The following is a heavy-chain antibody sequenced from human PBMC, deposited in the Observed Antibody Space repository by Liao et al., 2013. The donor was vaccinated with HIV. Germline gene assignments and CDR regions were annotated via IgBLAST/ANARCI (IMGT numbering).Heavy chain of an antibody. Sequence: QLQLQESGAGLVKPSQTLSLTCTVSGGSISSGNYYWSWIRQPAGKGLEWIGRIYTSGNTNYNPSLKSRVIISLDMSRNHFSLKLSSVTAADTAVYYCAREPNLDYDFWSGYGGGGSLGAFDIWGQGTMVTVSS. J-gene: IGHJ3*02. CDR1: GGSISSGNYY. V-gene: IGHV4-61*02. CDR3: AREPNLDYDFWSGYGGGGSLGAFDI. D-gene: IGHD3-3*01. CDR2: IYTSGNT.